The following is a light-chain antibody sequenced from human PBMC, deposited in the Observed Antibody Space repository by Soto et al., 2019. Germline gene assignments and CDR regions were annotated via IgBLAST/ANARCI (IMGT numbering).Light chain of an antibody. J-gene: IGLJ2*01. CDR2: STN. CDR1: SGSVSTSYY. V-gene: IGLV8-61*01. CDR3: VLYMGSGISV. Sequence: QAVVTQEPSFSVSPGGTVTLTCGLSSGSVSTSYYPSWYQQTPGQAPRTLIYSTNTRSSGVPDRFSGSILGNKAALTITGSQADDESDYNCVLYMGSGISVFDGGTKLTVL.